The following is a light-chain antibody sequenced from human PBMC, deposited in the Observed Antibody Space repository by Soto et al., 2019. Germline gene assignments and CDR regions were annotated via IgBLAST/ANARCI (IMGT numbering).Light chain of an antibody. V-gene: IGKV1-5*01. Sequence: DIQMTQSPSTLSASVGGRVTITCRASQSISSWLAWYQQNPGKAPKLLIYDASSLESGVPSRFSGSGSGTEFTLTISSLQHDDFATYYCQQYGTFGQGTKVDI. CDR3: QQYGT. CDR1: QSISSW. J-gene: IGKJ1*01. CDR2: DAS.